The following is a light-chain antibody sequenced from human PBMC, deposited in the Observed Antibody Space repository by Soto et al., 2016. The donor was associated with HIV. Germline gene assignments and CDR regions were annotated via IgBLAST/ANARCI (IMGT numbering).Light chain of an antibody. CDR3: QQLNSFPRT. V-gene: IGKV1-33*01. CDR1: HDISNC. CDR2: DAS. Sequence: DIQMTQSPSSLSASVGDRVTITCQASHDISNCLNWYQQKPGKAPKLLIYDASNLEPGVPSRFSGSGSGTEFTLTISSLQPEDFATYYCQQLNSFPRTFGQGTKVEFK. J-gene: IGKJ1*01.